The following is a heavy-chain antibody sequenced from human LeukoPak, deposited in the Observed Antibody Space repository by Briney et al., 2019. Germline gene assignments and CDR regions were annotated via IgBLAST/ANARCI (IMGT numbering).Heavy chain of an antibody. CDR2: ISSSSSYI. Sequence: GGSLRLSCAASGFTSSSYSMNWVREAPGEGLEWVSSISSSSSYIYYADSVKGRFTISRDNAKNSLYLQMNSLRAEDTAVYYCARDPPEHDAFDIWGQGTMVTVSS. D-gene: IGHD1-14*01. J-gene: IGHJ3*02. V-gene: IGHV3-21*01. CDR3: ARDPPEHDAFDI. CDR1: GFTSSSYS.